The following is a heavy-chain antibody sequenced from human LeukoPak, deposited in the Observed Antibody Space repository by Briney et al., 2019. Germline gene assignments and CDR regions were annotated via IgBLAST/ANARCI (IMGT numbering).Heavy chain of an antibody. CDR1: GFTFSSYA. CDR3: AKGRAVAGGEYFDY. Sequence: GGSLRLSCAASGFTFSSYAMSWVRQAPGKGLEWVSGISGSGGSTYYAESVKGRFTISRDNSKNTLYLQLNSLRAEDTAVYYCAKGRAVAGGEYFDYWGQGTLVTVSS. V-gene: IGHV3-23*01. CDR2: ISGSGGST. J-gene: IGHJ4*02. D-gene: IGHD6-19*01.